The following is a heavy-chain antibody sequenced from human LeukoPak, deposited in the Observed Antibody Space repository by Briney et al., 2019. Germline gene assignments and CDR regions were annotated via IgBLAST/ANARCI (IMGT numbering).Heavy chain of an antibody. Sequence: GGSLRLSCAASGFTFSSYDMHWVRQATGKGLEWVSAIGAAGDTYYPGSVKGRFTISRENAKNSLYLQMNSLRDGDTAVYYYASGDSSYYYMDVWGKGTTVTVSS. CDR3: ASGDSSYYYMDV. V-gene: IGHV3-13*01. CDR2: IGAAGDT. CDR1: GFTFSSYD. D-gene: IGHD3-22*01. J-gene: IGHJ6*03.